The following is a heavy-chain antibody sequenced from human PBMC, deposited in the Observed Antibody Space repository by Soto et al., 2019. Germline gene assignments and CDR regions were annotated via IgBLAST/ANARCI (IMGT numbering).Heavy chain of an antibody. V-gene: IGHV1-24*01. CDR1: GYTLTELS. CDR3: VTDRYCSSTSCYFFVR. CDR2: FDPEDGET. Sequence: RASVKVSCKVSGYTLTELSMHWVRQAPGKGLEWMGGFDPEDGETIYAQKFQGRVTMTEDTSTDTAYMELSSLRSEDTAVYYCVTDRYCSSTSCYFFVRWGQGTLVTVSS. D-gene: IGHD2-2*01. J-gene: IGHJ4*02.